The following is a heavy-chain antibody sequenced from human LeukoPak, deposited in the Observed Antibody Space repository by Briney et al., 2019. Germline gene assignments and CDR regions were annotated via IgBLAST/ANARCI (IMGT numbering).Heavy chain of an antibody. D-gene: IGHD3-22*01. J-gene: IGHJ4*02. V-gene: IGHV4-61*09. CDR2: IYSSGTT. CDR1: GDSINSGNNY. CDR3: AREAGSYDSSGYYSLYYSFDY. Sequence: SQTLSLTCTVSGDSINSGNNYWSWIRQPAGKGPEWIGHIYSSGTTNYNPSLKSRVTMSVDTSKNQFSLKLTSVTAADTAVYYCAREAGSYDSSGYYSLYYSFDYWGQGTLVTVSS.